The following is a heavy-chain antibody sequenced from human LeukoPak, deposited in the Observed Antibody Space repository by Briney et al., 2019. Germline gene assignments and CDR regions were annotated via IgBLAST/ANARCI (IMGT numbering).Heavy chain of an antibody. CDR3: AGRPPNDYYFDY. Sequence: ASVKVSCKASGYTFNSYGITWVRQAPGQGLEWMGWISAYSADTNYAQKLQGRVTMTTDTSTNTAYLELRSLRSDDTAVYYCAGRPPNDYYFDYWGQGTLVTVSS. J-gene: IGHJ4*02. V-gene: IGHV1-18*01. D-gene: IGHD3-16*01. CDR2: ISAYSADT. CDR1: GYTFNSYG.